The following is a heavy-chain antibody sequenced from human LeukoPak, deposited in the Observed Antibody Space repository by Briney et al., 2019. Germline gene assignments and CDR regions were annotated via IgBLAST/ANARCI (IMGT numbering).Heavy chain of an antibody. Sequence: SETLSLTCTVSGGSISSHYWSWIQQPPGKGLEWIGYIYYTGSTNYNPSLKSRVTISVDTSKNQFSLTLNSVTAADTAVYYCARGGSSGSYYKTFDSWGQGTLVTVSS. J-gene: IGHJ4*02. D-gene: IGHD3-10*01. CDR1: GGSISSHY. V-gene: IGHV4-59*11. CDR2: IYYTGST. CDR3: ARGGSSGSYYKTFDS.